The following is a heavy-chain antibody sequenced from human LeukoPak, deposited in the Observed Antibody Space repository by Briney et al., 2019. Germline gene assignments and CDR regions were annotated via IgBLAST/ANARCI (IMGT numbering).Heavy chain of an antibody. CDR3: ARIYNWAYSY. J-gene: IGHJ4*02. CDR2: IYGGSTT. CDR1: GFSVCGNF. V-gene: IGHV3-66*01. Sequence: GGSLRLSCAASGFSVCGNFMSWVRQAPGKGLEWVSVIYGGSTTYYADSVKGRFTISRDNSKNTLFLQMNSLRVEDTAVYYCARIYNWAYSYWGQGTLVTVSS. D-gene: IGHD1-20*01.